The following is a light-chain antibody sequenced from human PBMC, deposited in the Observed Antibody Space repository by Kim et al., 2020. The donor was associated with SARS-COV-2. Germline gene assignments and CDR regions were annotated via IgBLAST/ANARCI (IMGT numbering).Light chain of an antibody. Sequence: PGRSVTISGTGTSSDVGRYNYVSWYQHHPGKAPKLMIYEVNKRPSGVPDRFSGSKSGYTASLTVSGLQADDEADYYCSSYTGNNVIFGGGTQLTVL. J-gene: IGLJ2*01. CDR2: EVN. CDR3: SSYTGNNVI. CDR1: SSDVGRYNY. V-gene: IGLV2-8*01.